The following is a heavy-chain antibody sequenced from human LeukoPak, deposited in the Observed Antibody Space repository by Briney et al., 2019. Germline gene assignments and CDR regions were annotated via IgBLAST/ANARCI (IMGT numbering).Heavy chain of an antibody. J-gene: IGHJ5*02. D-gene: IGHD1-26*01. CDR2: INSNSGGT. CDR3: ARGELVGLGATSAGWFDP. V-gene: IGHV1-2*06. Sequence: ASVKVSCKASGYTFTGYYMHWVRQAPGQGLEWMGRINSNSGGTNYAQKFQGRVTMTRGTSISTAYMEMSRLRSDDTTVYYCARGELVGLGATSAGWFDPWGQGTLVTVSS. CDR1: GYTFTGYY.